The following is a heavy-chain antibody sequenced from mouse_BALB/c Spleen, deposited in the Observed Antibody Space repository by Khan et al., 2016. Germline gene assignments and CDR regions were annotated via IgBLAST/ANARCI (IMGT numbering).Heavy chain of an antibody. D-gene: IGHD2-14*01. J-gene: IGHJ3*01. CDR3: ASHHRYDGFAY. V-gene: IGHV3-2*02. Sequence: EVQLQESGPGLVKPSQSLSLTCTVTGYSITSDYAWNWIRQFPGNKLEWMGYISYSGSTSYNPSLKSRISITRDTSKNQFFLQLNSVTTEDTATYYCASHHRYDGFAYWGQGTLVTVSA. CDR2: ISYSGST. CDR1: GYSITSDYA.